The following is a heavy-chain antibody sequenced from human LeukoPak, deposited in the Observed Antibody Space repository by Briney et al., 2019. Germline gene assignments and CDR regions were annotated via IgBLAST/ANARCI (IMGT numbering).Heavy chain of an antibody. CDR1: GGSFSGYY. D-gene: IGHD3-22*01. Sequence: PSETLSLTRAVYGGSFSGYYWSWIRQPPGKGLEWIGEINHSGSTNYNPSLKSRVTISVDTSKNQFSLKLSSVTAADTAVYYCARVRPTYYYDSSGYYAHLRLDYFDYWGQGTLVTVSS. J-gene: IGHJ4*02. CDR2: INHSGST. V-gene: IGHV4-34*01. CDR3: ARVRPTYYYDSSGYYAHLRLDYFDY.